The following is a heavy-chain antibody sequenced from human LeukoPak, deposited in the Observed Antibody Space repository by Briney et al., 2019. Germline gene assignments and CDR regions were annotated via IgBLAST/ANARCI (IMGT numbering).Heavy chain of an antibody. CDR1: GLTVSSNY. Sequence: PGGSLRLSCAASGLTVSSNYMSWVRQAPGKGLVGVSVIYSGGSTYFADSVKGRFTISSGNSKNTMYLQMNRLRAEDTAVYYCSRVAHRVVDGTAVDDDFDIWGQGTMVTVSS. CDR2: IYSGGST. CDR3: SRVAHRVVDGTAVDDDFDI. V-gene: IGHV3-66*02. J-gene: IGHJ3*02. D-gene: IGHD2-21*01.